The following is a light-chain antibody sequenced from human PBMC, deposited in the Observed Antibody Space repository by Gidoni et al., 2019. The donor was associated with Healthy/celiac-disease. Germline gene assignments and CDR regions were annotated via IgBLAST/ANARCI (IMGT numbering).Light chain of an antibody. V-gene: IGKV1-39*01. CDR3: QQSYSTPFN. CDR2: AAS. Sequence: DIQLTHSPSSLSASVGDKVTITFRASQSISSYLNWYQQKPGKAPKLLIYAASSLQSGVPSRFSGSGSGTDFNLTISSLQHEDFATYYCQQSYSTPFNFGGGTKVEIK. J-gene: IGKJ4*01. CDR1: QSISSY.